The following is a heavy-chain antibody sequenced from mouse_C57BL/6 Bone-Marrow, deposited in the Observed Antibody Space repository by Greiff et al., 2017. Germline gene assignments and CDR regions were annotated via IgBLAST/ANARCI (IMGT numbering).Heavy chain of an antibody. CDR1: GFTFSDYY. J-gene: IGHJ1*03. D-gene: IGHD2-4*01. V-gene: IGHV5-12*01. CDR2: ISNGGGST. Sequence: EVKLVESGGGLVQPGGSLKLSCAASGFTFSDYYMYWVRQTPEKRLEWVAYISNGGGSTFYPDTVKGRFTISRDNAKNTLYLQMSRLKSEDTAMYYCARHYYDYDGGYFDVWGTGTTVTVSS. CDR3: ARHYYDYDGGYFDV.